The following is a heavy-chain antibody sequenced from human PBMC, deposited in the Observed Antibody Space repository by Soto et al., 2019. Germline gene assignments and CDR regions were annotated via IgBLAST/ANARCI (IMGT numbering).Heavy chain of an antibody. Sequence: QLLESGPGLVKPSETLSLNCTVSGGSISSISYYWDWIRQPPGKGLDWIGTIYYTGRTYYNPSLKSRVTISVDTSKNQFSLKLTSLTAADMAVYDCARRNRDVPPDYWGQGTLVTVSS. J-gene: IGHJ4*02. V-gene: IGHV4-39*01. CDR3: ARRNRDVPPDY. CDR2: IYYTGRT. CDR1: GGSISSISYY.